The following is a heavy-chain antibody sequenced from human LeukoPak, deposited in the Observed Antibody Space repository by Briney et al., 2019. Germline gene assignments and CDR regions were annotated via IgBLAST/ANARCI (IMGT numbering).Heavy chain of an antibody. V-gene: IGHV3-23*01. CDR3: AKSPAVDAAFDI. J-gene: IGHJ3*02. Sequence: GGSLRLSCAASGIIFNTYWISWVRQAPGKGLEWVSAISGSGGSTYYADSVKGRFTISRDNSKNTLYLQMNSLRAEDTAVYYCAKSPAVDAAFDIWGQGTMVTVSS. D-gene: IGHD4-23*01. CDR1: GIIFNTYW. CDR2: ISGSGGST.